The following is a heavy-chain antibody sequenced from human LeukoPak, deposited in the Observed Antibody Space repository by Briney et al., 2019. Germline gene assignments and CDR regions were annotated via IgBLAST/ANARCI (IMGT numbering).Heavy chain of an antibody. D-gene: IGHD3-10*01. Sequence: GESLKISCKGSGYSFTSYWIGWVRQMPGKGLEWMGIIYPGDSDTRYSPSFQGRVTISADKSISTAYLQWSSLKASDTAMYYCARLGSMVRGVIITYYGMDVWGQGTTVTVSS. CDR1: GYSFTSYW. CDR2: IYPGDSDT. CDR3: ARLGSMVRGVIITYYGMDV. J-gene: IGHJ6*02. V-gene: IGHV5-51*01.